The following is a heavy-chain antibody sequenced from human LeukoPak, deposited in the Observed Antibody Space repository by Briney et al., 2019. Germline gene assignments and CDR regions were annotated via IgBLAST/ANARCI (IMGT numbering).Heavy chain of an antibody. Sequence: PGGSLRLSCAASGFTFSSYSMNWVRQAPGKGLEWVSSISSSSSYIYYADSVKGRFTISRDNAKNSLYLQMNSLRAEDTAVYYCARETLRGYSYGPFDYWGQGTLVTVSS. CDR1: GFTFSSYS. J-gene: IGHJ4*02. V-gene: IGHV3-21*01. CDR2: ISSSSSYI. D-gene: IGHD5-18*01. CDR3: ARETLRGYSYGPFDY.